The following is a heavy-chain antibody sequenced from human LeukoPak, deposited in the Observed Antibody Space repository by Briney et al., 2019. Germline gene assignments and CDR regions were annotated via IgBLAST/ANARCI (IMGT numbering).Heavy chain of an antibody. CDR1: GFTFDDYA. CDR3: AKDIAAIFTYFDY. D-gene: IGHD5-18*01. CDR2: ISWNSGRI. V-gene: IGHV3-9*01. Sequence: GGSLRLSCAASGFTFDDYAIHWVRQAPGKGLEWVSGISWNSGRIGYADSVKGRFTISRDNAKNSLYLQMNSLRAEDTALYYCAKDIAAIFTYFDYWGQGTLVTASS. J-gene: IGHJ4*02.